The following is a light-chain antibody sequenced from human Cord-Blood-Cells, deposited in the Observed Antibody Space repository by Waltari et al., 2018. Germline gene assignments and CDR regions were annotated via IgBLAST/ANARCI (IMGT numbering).Light chain of an antibody. Sequence: QSALTQPASVSGSPRQSITISCTGTSSDAGGYNYVSWYQQHPGKAPKLMIYSGSKRPSGVSNRFSGSKSGNTASLTISGLQAEDEADYYCSSYTSSSTLVFGGGTKLTVL. V-gene: IGLV2-14*01. J-gene: IGLJ2*01. CDR3: SSYTSSSTLV. CDR1: SSDAGGYNY. CDR2: SGS.